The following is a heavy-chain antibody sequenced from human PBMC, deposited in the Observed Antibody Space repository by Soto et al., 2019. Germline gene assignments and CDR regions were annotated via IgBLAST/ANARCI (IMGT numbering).Heavy chain of an antibody. CDR2: ISLYSDGT. V-gene: IGHV1-18*01. CDR1: GYTFSKYG. J-gene: IGHJ5*02. CDR3: ARVFPGAQARFGA. Sequence: ASVKVSCKTCGYTFSKYGITWGRQAPGQPLEWLGWISLYSDGTNYAQKFQGRVSMTTDTSTTTAYMELRSLRSDDTAVYYCARVFPGAQARFGASAQGALVTVSS. D-gene: IGHD2-21*01.